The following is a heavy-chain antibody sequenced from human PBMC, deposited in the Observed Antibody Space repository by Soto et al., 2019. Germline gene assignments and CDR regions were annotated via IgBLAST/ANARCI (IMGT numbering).Heavy chain of an antibody. CDR3: ARDAGYSYGLFDY. Sequence: SETLSLTCTVSGGSISSYYWSWIRQPPGKGLEWIGYIYYSGSTNYNPSLKSRVTISVDTSKNQFSLKLSSVTAADTAVYYCARDAGYSYGLFDYWGQGTLVTVSS. CDR1: GGSISSYY. CDR2: IYYSGST. D-gene: IGHD5-18*01. J-gene: IGHJ4*02. V-gene: IGHV4-59*01.